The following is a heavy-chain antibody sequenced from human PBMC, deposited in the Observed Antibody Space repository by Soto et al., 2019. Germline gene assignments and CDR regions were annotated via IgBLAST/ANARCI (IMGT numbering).Heavy chain of an antibody. CDR1: GYTFTGYY. V-gene: IGHV1-2*02. CDR2: TNPNSGGT. Sequence: GASVKVSCKASGYTFTGYYMHWVRQAPGQGLEWMGWTNPNSGGTNYAQKFQGRVTMTRDTSSSTAYMELSRLRSDDTAVYYCARVQWLVRLAPRSYAFDIWGQGTMVTVSS. D-gene: IGHD6-19*01. CDR3: ARVQWLVRLAPRSYAFDI. J-gene: IGHJ3*02.